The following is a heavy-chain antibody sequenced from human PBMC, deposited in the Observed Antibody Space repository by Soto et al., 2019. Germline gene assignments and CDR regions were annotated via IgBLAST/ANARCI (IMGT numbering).Heavy chain of an antibody. CDR2: FDPEEDET. V-gene: IGHV1-24*01. Sequence: ASVKASCKLSGYTLMGKSVHWVRQAPGRGLEWMGGFDPEEDETIYAQKLQGRLTVTEDTSTDTAYLEMSSLTSEDTAIYYCALARFSGGYYGADYFDYWGRGTLVTVSS. D-gene: IGHD1-26*01. J-gene: IGHJ4*02. CDR1: GYTLMGKS. CDR3: ALARFSGGYYGADYFDY.